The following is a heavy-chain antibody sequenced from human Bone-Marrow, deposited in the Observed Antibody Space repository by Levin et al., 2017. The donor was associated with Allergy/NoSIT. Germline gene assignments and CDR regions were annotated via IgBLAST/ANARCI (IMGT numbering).Heavy chain of an antibody. D-gene: IGHD6-13*01. CDR3: ARGRIAAAGTHFDY. J-gene: IGHJ4*02. CDR2: MNPNSGNT. Sequence: GASVKVSCKASGYTFTSYDINWVRQATGQGLEWMGWMNPNSGNTGYAQKFQGRVTMTRNTSISTAYMELSSLRSEDTAVYYCARGRIAAAGTHFDYWGQGTLVTVSS. V-gene: IGHV1-8*01. CDR1: GYTFTSYD.